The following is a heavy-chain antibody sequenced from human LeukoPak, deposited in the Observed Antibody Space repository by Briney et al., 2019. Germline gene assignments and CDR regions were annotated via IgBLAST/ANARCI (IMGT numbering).Heavy chain of an antibody. CDR2: IYYSGST. J-gene: IGHJ4*02. V-gene: IGHV4-59*08. D-gene: IGHD3-22*01. Sequence: SETLSLTCTVSGDSITSYYWSWIRQPPGKGLEWIGYIYYSGSTNYNPSLKSRVTISVDTSKNQFSLKLSSVTAADTAVYYCARHPAQWLLYDYWGQGTLVTVSS. CDR3: ARHPAQWLLYDY. CDR1: GDSITSYY.